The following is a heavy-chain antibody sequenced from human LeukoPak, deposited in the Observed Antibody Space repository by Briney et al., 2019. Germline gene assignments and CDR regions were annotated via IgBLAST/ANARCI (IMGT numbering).Heavy chain of an antibody. D-gene: IGHD4-17*01. CDR3: ARNGDLCIDY. Sequence: GSLRLTCAASGFTFSSYAMTWVRQPPGKGLEWIGEIYHSGSTTYNPSLRSRVTISVDRSENQFSLKLSSVTAADTAVYYCARNGDLCIDYWGQGTLVTVSS. CDR1: GFTFSSYAM. V-gene: IGHV4-4*02. J-gene: IGHJ4*02. CDR2: IYHSGST.